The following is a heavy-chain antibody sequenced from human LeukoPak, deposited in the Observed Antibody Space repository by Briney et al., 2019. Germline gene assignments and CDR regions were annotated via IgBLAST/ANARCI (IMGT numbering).Heavy chain of an antibody. D-gene: IGHD6-19*01. CDR3: ARLSSGRYYFDY. Sequence: ASVKVSYKASGYTFTSYGISWVRQAPGQGLEWMGWISAYNGNTNYAQKLQGRVTMTTDTSTSTAYMELRSLRSDDTAVYYCARLSSGRYYFDYWGQGTLVTVSS. V-gene: IGHV1-18*01. CDR1: GYTFTSYG. CDR2: ISAYNGNT. J-gene: IGHJ4*02.